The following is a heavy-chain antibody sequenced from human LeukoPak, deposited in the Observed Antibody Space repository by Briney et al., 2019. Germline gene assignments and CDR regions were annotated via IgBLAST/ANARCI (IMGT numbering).Heavy chain of an antibody. D-gene: IGHD3-3*01. CDR3: AEDGGGTIFGMVFILHYMDV. Sequence: PGGSLRLSCAASGFTFSDYAMNWVRQAPGKGLEWVSNISGSGGSTYYADSVKGRFTISRDNANNTLSLQMNSLRAEDTAVYYCAEDGGGTIFGMVFILHYMDVWGKGSTVTVSS. CDR2: ISGSGGST. CDR1: GFTFSDYA. V-gene: IGHV3-23*01. J-gene: IGHJ6*03.